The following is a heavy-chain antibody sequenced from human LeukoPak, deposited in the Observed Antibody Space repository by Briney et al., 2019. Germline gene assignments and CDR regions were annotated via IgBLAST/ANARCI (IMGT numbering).Heavy chain of an antibody. CDR3: TRDSGSYGMFYAFDI. Sequence: GGSLRLSCTASGFTFGDYAMSWVRQAPGKGLEWVGFIRSKAYGGTTEYAASVKGRFTISRDDSKSIAYLQMNSLKTEDTAVYYCTRDSGSYGMFYAFDIWGQGTMATVSS. CDR1: GFTFGDYA. CDR2: IRSKAYGGTT. V-gene: IGHV3-49*04. J-gene: IGHJ3*02. D-gene: IGHD1-26*01.